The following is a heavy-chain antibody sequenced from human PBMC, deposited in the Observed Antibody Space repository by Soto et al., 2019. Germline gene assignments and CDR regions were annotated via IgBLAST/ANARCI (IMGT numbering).Heavy chain of an antibody. Sequence: QVQLVESGGGVVQPGRSLRLSCAASGFTFSSYGMHWVRQAPGKGLEWVAVISYDGSNKYYADSVKGRFTISRDNSKNPLYLQMNSLRDEDTAGYYCAKDKGAKTDDYYGMDVWGQGTTVTVSS. J-gene: IGHJ6*02. CDR3: AKDKGAKTDDYYGMDV. CDR2: ISYDGSNK. CDR1: GFTFSSYG. V-gene: IGHV3-30*18.